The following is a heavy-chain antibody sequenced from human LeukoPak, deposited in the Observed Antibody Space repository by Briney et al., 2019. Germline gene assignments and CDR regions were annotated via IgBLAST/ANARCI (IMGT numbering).Heavy chain of an antibody. Sequence: SVKVSCKASGGTFSSYAISWVRQAPGQGLEWMGRIIPIFGTANYAQKFQGRVTITTDESTSTAYMELSSLRSEDPAVYYCARSSHKYSTFDYWGQGTLVTVPS. CDR1: GGTFSSYA. CDR3: ARSSHKYSTFDY. D-gene: IGHD5-18*01. V-gene: IGHV1-69*05. J-gene: IGHJ4*02. CDR2: IIPIFGTA.